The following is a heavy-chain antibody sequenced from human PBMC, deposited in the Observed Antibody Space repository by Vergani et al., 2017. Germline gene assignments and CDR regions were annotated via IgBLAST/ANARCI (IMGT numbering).Heavy chain of an antibody. CDR2: SYYSGSP. CDR3: ARVEVGADDAFDI. CDR1: GGSISSSSYS. D-gene: IGHD1-26*01. Sequence: QLQLQESGPGLVKPSETLSLTCTVSGGSISSSSYSWGWNRPPPGNGLVWIGNSYYSGSPYYNPSLKSRVTISVETSKNQSSLELSSETAADTAVYYCARVEVGADDAFDIWGQGTMVTVSS. J-gene: IGHJ3*02. V-gene: IGHV4-39*07.